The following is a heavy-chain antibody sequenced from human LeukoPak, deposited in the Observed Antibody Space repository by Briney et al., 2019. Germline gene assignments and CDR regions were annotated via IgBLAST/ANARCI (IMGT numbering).Heavy chain of an antibody. Sequence: ASVKVSCKASGYTFTSYGISWVRQAPGQGLEWMGWISAYNGNTNYAQKLQGRVTMTTDTSTSTAYMELRSLRSDDTAVYYCASFDAAGDAFDIWGQGTMVTVSS. V-gene: IGHV1-18*01. J-gene: IGHJ3*02. CDR1: GYTFTSYG. D-gene: IGHD3-9*01. CDR3: ASFDAAGDAFDI. CDR2: ISAYNGNT.